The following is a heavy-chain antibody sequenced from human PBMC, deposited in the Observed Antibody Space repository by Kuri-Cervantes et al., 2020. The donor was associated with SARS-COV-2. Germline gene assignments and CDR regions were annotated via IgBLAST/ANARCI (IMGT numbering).Heavy chain of an antibody. Sequence: GESLKISCAASGFTFSSYGMHWVRQAPGKGLEWVAFLRYDGSNKYYADSVKGRFTISRDNSKNTLYLQMNSLRAEDTAVYYCANLLVGFGDAFDIWGQGTMVTVSS. V-gene: IGHV3-30*02. J-gene: IGHJ3*02. CDR3: ANLLVGFGDAFDI. D-gene: IGHD3-10*01. CDR2: LRYDGSNK. CDR1: GFTFSSYG.